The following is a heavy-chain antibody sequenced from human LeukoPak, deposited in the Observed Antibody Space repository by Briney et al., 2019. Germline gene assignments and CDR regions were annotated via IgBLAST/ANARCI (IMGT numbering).Heavy chain of an antibody. J-gene: IGHJ3*01. V-gene: IGHV3-48*03. Sequence: GGSLRLSCEASEFTLNTIPMTWVRQAPGKGLEWISYIGRTVNRVYYSESVEGRFTISRDTGKNSLYLQLTSLRADDTAIYYCARELRVGFGELIGAFDLWGQGTMVTVSP. D-gene: IGHD3-10*01. CDR3: ARELRVGFGELIGAFDL. CDR1: EFTLNTIP. CDR2: IGRTVNRV.